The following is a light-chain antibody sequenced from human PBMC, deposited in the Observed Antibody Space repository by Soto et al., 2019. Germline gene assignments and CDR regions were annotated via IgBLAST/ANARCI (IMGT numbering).Light chain of an antibody. Sequence: EIELTQSPGTLSVSAGERVTLSCRASQSVGRNYLAWYQQKPGQAPRLLIYDASSMPTGIPDRFSGSGSGTDFTLTISRLEPEDFAVYYCQQYASSPLTFGGGTKVETK. CDR2: DAS. J-gene: IGKJ4*01. V-gene: IGKV3-20*01. CDR1: QSVGRNY. CDR3: QQYASSPLT.